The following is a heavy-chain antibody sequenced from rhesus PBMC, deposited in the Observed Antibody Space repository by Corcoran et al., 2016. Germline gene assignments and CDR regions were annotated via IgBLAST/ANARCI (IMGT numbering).Heavy chain of an antibody. Sequence: EVQLVESGGGLVQPGGSLRLSCAASGFTFSSYGMHWVRQAPGKGLEWVAVISYDGSKKYYSDSVKVRFTISRENSKNMLYLQMNNLKLEDTSVYYCARDGVWRYYSGSYYAYYFDYWGQGVLVTVSS. CDR1: GFTFSSYG. CDR3: ARDGVWRYYSGSYYAYYFDY. V-gene: IGHV3-54*02. D-gene: IGHD3-16*01. CDR2: ISYDGSKK. J-gene: IGHJ4*01.